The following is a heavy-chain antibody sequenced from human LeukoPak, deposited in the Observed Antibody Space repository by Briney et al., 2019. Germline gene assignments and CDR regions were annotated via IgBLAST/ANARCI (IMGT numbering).Heavy chain of an antibody. D-gene: IGHD3-10*01. CDR3: ARDAHTGSGTYWGGVDYYYGLDV. CDR2: IRYDGSNK. Sequence: GGSLRLSCAASGFTFSSYGMHWVRQAPGKGLEWVAFIRYDGSNKYYADSVKGRFTISRDNSKNTLYLQMNSLRAEDTAVYYCARDAHTGSGTYWGGVDYYYGLDVWGQGTTVTVSS. J-gene: IGHJ6*02. CDR1: GFTFSSYG. V-gene: IGHV3-30*02.